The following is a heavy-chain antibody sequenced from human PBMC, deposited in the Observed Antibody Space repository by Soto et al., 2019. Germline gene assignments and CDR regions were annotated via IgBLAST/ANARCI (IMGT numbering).Heavy chain of an antibody. V-gene: IGHV3-74*01. CDR3: ARGPRVSSTGTGAH. D-gene: IGHD1-1*01. Sequence: GGSLRLSCAVSGFTFSSYLMHWVRQFPGKGLTWVSRISDDGSTATYADSVKGRFVISRDNAKNSLYLEMNTLRVDDSGLYYCARGPRVSSTGTGAHWGRGTLVTVSS. J-gene: IGHJ4*02. CDR2: ISDDGSTA. CDR1: GFTFSSYL.